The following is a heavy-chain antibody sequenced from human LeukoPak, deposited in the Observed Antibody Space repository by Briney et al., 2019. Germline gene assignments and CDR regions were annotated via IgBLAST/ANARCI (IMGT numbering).Heavy chain of an antibody. D-gene: IGHD3-10*02. Sequence: GGSLRLSCAASGFSFSSYGMSWVRQAPGKGLEWVSTISGSGDVTYYADSVIGRFTISRDNSDNTLYLRLRRLRAEDTAIYYCVKAVMFVCLFDSWGQGTLVTVSS. V-gene: IGHV3-23*01. CDR3: VKAVMFVCLFDS. J-gene: IGHJ4*02. CDR1: GFSFSSYG. CDR2: ISGSGDVT.